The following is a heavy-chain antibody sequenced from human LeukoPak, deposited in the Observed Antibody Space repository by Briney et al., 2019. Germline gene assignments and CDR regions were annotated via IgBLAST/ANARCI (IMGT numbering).Heavy chain of an antibody. V-gene: IGHV3-23*01. CDR3: AKDGDYYDSSGYYPPFDY. J-gene: IGHJ4*02. Sequence: GGSLRLSCEASGFAFSFFAMSWLRQPPGKGLEWVSTINANSGTRSYAASVRGRFTISRDNSKNTLYLQMNSLRAEDTAVYYCAKDGDYYDSSGYYPPFDYWGQGTLVTVSS. D-gene: IGHD3-22*01. CDR2: INANSGTR. CDR1: GFAFSFFA.